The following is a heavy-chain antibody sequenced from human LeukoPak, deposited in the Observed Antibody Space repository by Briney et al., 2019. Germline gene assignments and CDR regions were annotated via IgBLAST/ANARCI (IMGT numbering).Heavy chain of an antibody. J-gene: IGHJ4*02. CDR2: IYHSGST. D-gene: IGHD5-18*01. V-gene: IGHV4-30-2*01. Sequence: SETLSLTCTVSGGSISSYSWSWIRQPPGKGLEWIGYIYHSGSTYYNPSLKSRVTISVDRSKNQFSLKLSSVTAADTAVYYCASQSGYSYGYRHFDYWGQGTLVTVSS. CDR1: GGSISSYS. CDR3: ASQSGYSYGYRHFDY.